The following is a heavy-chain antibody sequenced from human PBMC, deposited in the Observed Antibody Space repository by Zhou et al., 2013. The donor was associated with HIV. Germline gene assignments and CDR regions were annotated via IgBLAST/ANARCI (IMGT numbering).Heavy chain of an antibody. V-gene: IGHV1-2*02. CDR1: GYTFTGYY. CDR2: INPNSGGT. CDR3: ARASSRAPETLAFDI. D-gene: IGHD6-13*01. J-gene: IGHJ3*02. Sequence: QVQLVQSGAEVKKPGASVKVSCKASGYTFTGYYMHWVRQAPGQGLEWMGWINPNSGGTNYAQKFQGRVTMTRDTSISTAYMELSRLRSDDTAVYYCARASSRAPETLAFDIWGQGTMVTVSS.